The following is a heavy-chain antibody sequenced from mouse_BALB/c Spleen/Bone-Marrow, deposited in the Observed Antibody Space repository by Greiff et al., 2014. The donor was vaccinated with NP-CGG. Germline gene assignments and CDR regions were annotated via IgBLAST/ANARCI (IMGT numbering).Heavy chain of an antibody. V-gene: IGHV2-6-5*01. Sequence: VQLVESGPGLVAPSQSLSITCIVSGFSLTDYGVSWIRQPPGKGLGWLGVMWGGGITYYNSTLKSRLSISKDNSKSQVFLKMNSLQTDDTAMYYCAKHDTTVVLDYWGQGTTLTVSS. CDR1: GFSLTDYG. CDR2: MWGGGIT. CDR3: AKHDTTVVLDY. J-gene: IGHJ2*01. D-gene: IGHD1-1*01.